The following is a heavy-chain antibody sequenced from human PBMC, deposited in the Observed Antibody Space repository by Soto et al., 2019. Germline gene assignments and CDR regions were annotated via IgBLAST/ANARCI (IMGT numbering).Heavy chain of an antibody. J-gene: IGHJ6*02. CDR2: IIPIFGTA. CDR3: ARVREIYCSGGSCYRAGYYYGMDV. CDR1: GGTFSSYA. V-gene: IGHV1-69*13. D-gene: IGHD2-15*01. Sequence: GASVKVSCKASGGTFSSYAISWVRQAPGQGLEWMGGIIPIFGTANYAQKFQGRVTITADESTSTAYMELSSLRSEDTAVHYCARVREIYCSGGSCYRAGYYYGMDVWGQGTTVTVSS.